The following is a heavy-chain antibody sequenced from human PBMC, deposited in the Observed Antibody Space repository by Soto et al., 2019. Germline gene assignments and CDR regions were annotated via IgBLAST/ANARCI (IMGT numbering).Heavy chain of an antibody. CDR3: ARAIKVREVIAWFKP. Sequence: SETLSLTCTVSGGSISSGDYYWSWIRQPQGKGLEWIGYIYYSGSTYYNPSLNCRVTISVDTSKNQFSLKRSAVTAADTAVYYCARAIKVREVIAWFKPWGQGTRITVAS. D-gene: IGHD3-10*01. CDR1: GGSISSGDYY. V-gene: IGHV4-30-4*01. CDR2: IYYSGST. J-gene: IGHJ5*02.